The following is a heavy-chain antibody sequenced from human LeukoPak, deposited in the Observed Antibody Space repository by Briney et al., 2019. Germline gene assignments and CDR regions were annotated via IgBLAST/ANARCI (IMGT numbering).Heavy chain of an antibody. Sequence: GASVKVSCKASGYTFTSYGISWVRQAPGQGLEWMGWNSAYNGNTNYAQKLQGRVTMTTDTSTSTAYMELRSLRSDDTAVYYCARDGALGVYCSSTSCYNGLGGWFDPWGQGTLVTVSS. CDR1: GYTFTSYG. D-gene: IGHD2-2*02. J-gene: IGHJ5*02. CDR2: NSAYNGNT. CDR3: ARDGALGVYCSSTSCYNGLGGWFDP. V-gene: IGHV1-18*01.